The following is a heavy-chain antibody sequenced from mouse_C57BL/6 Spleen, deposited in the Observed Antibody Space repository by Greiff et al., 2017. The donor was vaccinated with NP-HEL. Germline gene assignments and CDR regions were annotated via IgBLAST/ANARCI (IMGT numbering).Heavy chain of an antibody. Sequence: EVKLVESGGGLVQPGGSLSLSCAASGFTFTDYYMSWVRQPPGKALEWLGFIRNKANGYTTEYSASVKGRFTISRDNSQSILYLQMNALRAEDSATYYCASYRYYGFDYWGQGTTLTVSS. CDR1: GFTFTDYY. D-gene: IGHD1-1*01. V-gene: IGHV7-3*01. CDR2: IRNKANGYTT. CDR3: ASYRYYGFDY. J-gene: IGHJ2*01.